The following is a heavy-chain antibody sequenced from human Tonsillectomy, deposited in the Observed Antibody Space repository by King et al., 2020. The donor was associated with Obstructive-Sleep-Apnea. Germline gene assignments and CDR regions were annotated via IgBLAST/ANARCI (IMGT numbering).Heavy chain of an antibody. V-gene: IGHV4-38-2*02. CDR3: ARGVVPAAYNWFDP. D-gene: IGHD2-2*01. Sequence: VQLQESGPGLVKPSETLSLTCTVSGYSISSGYYWGWIRQPPGKWLEWIGSIYHSGSTYYNPSLNSRVTISVDTSKNQFSLKLSSVTAADTAVYYCARGVVPAAYNWFDPWGQGTLVTVSS. CDR2: IYHSGST. J-gene: IGHJ5*02. CDR1: GYSISSGYY.